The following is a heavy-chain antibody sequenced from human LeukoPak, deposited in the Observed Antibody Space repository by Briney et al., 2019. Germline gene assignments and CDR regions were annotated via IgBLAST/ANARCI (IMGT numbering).Heavy chain of an antibody. J-gene: IGHJ4*02. D-gene: IGHD3-22*01. Sequence: GRSLRLSCAASGFTFSSYAMSWVRQAPGKGLEWVSAISGSGGSTYYADSVKGRFTISRDNSKNTLYLQMNSLRAEDTAVYYCAGYYYDSSGYRDYWGQGTLVTVSS. CDR3: AGYYYDSSGYRDY. CDR2: ISGSGGST. CDR1: GFTFSSYA. V-gene: IGHV3-23*01.